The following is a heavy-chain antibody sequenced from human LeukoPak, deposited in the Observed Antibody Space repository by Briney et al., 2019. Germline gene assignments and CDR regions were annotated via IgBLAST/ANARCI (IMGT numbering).Heavy chain of an antibody. CDR2: ISGSGGST. Sequence: GGSLRLSCAASGFTFSSYAMSWARQAPGKGLEWVSAISGSGGSTYYADSVKGRFTISRDNSKNTLYLQMNSLRAEDAAVYYCAKPDPLDDFWSGPRYFDYWGQGTLVTVSS. CDR1: GFTFSSYA. J-gene: IGHJ4*02. D-gene: IGHD3-3*01. V-gene: IGHV3-23*01. CDR3: AKPDPLDDFWSGPRYFDY.